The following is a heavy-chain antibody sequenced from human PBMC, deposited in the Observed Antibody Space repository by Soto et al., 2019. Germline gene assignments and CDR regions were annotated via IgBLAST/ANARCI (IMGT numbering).Heavy chain of an antibody. D-gene: IGHD5-18*01. J-gene: IGHJ4*02. V-gene: IGHV3-73*02. CDR1: GFSFSGTA. CDR2: IRTKPNNYAT. CDR3: TRPEEPYGYPEAFDS. Sequence: DVQLVESGGGLVQPGGSLKLSCATSGFSFSGTAMHWVRQASGKGLEWVGRIRTKPNNYATTYAASVTGRFTISRDDSKNTVYLQMNSLKTEDTAVYYCTRPEEPYGYPEAFDSWGQGAMVTVSS.